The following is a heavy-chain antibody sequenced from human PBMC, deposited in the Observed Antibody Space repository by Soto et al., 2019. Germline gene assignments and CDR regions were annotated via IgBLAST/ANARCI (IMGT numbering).Heavy chain of an antibody. CDR1: GDSISTPEFF. Sequence: QLQESGPGLVKSSQTLSLTCTVSGDSISTPEFFWAWVRQPPGRGLEWIGYIFHTGSTYQNPSLQSRLTMYIDTSKVQFALNLSSVTAADRATCYCARDSTLPPAWRGLDAWGQGITVTVSS. J-gene: IGHJ6*02. V-gene: IGHV4-31*03. CDR2: IFHTGST. CDR3: ARDSTLPPAWRGLDA.